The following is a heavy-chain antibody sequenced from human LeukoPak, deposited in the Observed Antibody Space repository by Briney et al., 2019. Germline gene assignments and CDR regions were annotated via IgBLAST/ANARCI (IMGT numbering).Heavy chain of an antibody. V-gene: IGHV1-2*02. CDR1: GYTFTGYY. CDR2: INPNSGGT. D-gene: IGHD3-22*01. Sequence: ASVKVSCKASGYTFTGYYMHWVRQAPGQGLEWMGWINPNSGGTNYAQKFQGRVTMTRDTSNSTAYMELSRLRSDDTAVYYCASTSVYYYDSSGYFYWGQGTLVTVSS. J-gene: IGHJ4*02. CDR3: ASTSVYYYDSSGYFY.